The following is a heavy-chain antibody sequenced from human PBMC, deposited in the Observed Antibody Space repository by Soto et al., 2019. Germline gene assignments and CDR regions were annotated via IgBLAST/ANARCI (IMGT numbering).Heavy chain of an antibody. Sequence: PSETLSLTCAVSGGSISSSNWWSWVRQPPGKGLEWIGEIYHSGSTNYNPSLKSRVTISVDKSKNQFSLKLSSVTAADTAVYYCARAPGYSSSWYYYYGMDVWGQGTTVTVSS. CDR2: IYHSGST. D-gene: IGHD6-13*01. CDR3: ARAPGYSSSWYYYYGMDV. CDR1: GGSISSSNW. J-gene: IGHJ6*02. V-gene: IGHV4-4*02.